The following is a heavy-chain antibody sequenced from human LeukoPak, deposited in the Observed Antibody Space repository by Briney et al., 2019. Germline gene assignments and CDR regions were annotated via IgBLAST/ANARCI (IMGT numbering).Heavy chain of an antibody. CDR1: GGTFSSYA. V-gene: IGHV1-2*06. CDR3: ARDRGVTMIVVADNWFDP. CDR2: INPNSGGT. D-gene: IGHD3-22*01. J-gene: IGHJ5*02. Sequence: ASVKVSCKASGGTFSSYAISWVRQAPGQGLEWMGRINPNSGGTNYAQKFQGRVTMTRDTSISTAYMELSRLRSDDTAVYYCARDRGVTMIVVADNWFDPWGQGTLVTVSS.